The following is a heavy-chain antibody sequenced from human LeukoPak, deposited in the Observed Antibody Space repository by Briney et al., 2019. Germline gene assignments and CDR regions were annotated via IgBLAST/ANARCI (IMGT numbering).Heavy chain of an antibody. CDR2: IYHSGST. D-gene: IGHD3-10*01. V-gene: IGHV4-38-2*02. Sequence: SETLSLTCTVSGYSISSGYYWGWIRQPPGKGLEWIGSIYHSGSTYYNPSLKSRVTISVDTSKNQFSLKLSSVTAADTAVYYCARVGITMVRGAEYGMDVWGQGTTVTVSS. J-gene: IGHJ6*02. CDR1: GYSISSGYY. CDR3: ARVGITMVRGAEYGMDV.